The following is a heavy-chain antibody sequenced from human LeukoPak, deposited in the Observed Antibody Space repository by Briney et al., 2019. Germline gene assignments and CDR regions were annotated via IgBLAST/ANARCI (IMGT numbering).Heavy chain of an antibody. V-gene: IGHV4-34*01. Sequence: PSETLSLTCAVYGGSLSGYYWNWIRQSPGKGLEWIGEINHSGSTNYNPSLKSRVTISVDTSKNQFSLKLSSVTAADTAVYYCARHVPYEDYWGQGTLVTVSS. D-gene: IGHD3-3*01. CDR3: ARHVPYEDY. J-gene: IGHJ4*02. CDR2: INHSGST. CDR1: GGSLSGYY.